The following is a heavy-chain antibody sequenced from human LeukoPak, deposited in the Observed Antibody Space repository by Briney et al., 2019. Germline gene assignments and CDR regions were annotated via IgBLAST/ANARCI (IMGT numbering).Heavy chain of an antibody. J-gene: IGHJ4*02. CDR2: ISSSGSTI. D-gene: IGHD3-3*01. CDR3: ARAGSLHDFWSGYYAFDY. CDR1: GFIFSSYW. Sequence: GGSLRLSCAASGFIFSSYWMSWVRQAPGKGLEWVSYISSSGSTIYYADSVKGRFTISRDNAKNSLYLQMNSLRAEDTAVYYCARAGSLHDFWSGYYAFDYWGQGTLVTVSS. V-gene: IGHV3-48*03.